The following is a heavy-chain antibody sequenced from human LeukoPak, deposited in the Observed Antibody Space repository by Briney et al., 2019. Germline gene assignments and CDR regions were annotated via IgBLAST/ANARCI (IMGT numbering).Heavy chain of an antibody. CDR2: IYYSGRT. V-gene: IGHV4-59*01. J-gene: IGHJ4*02. CDR1: GGTISSYY. D-gene: IGHD5-24*01. CDR3: ARDLGYNYDY. Sequence: PSETLSLTCTVSGGTISSYYWSWIRQPPGKGLEWIGYIYYSGRTNYNPSLKSRVTISGDTSKHQFSLKLSSVTAADTAVYYCARDLGYNYDYWGQGTLVTVSS.